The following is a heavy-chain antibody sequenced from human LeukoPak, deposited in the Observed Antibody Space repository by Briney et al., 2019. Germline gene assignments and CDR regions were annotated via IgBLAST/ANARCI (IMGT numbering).Heavy chain of an antibody. D-gene: IGHD1-7*01. CDR3: AHRLTGTNFDY. CDR1: GFSLSTGGVG. J-gene: IGHJ4*02. V-gene: IGHV2-5*02. CDR2: IYWDDNK. Sequence: ESGPTLVKPTQTLTLNCTFSGFSLSTGGVGVGWIRQPPGKSLEWLALIYWDDNKRYSPSLKSRLTITKDTSKNQVVLIMSNMDPVDTATYYCAHRLTGTNFDYWGQGTLVTVSS.